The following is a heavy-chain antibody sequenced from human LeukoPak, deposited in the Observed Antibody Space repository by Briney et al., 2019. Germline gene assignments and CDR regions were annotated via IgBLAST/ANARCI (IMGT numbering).Heavy chain of an antibody. CDR3: ARGRWFGELSWFDP. CDR2: INQDGSEK. Sequence: GGSLRLSCAASGFTFSSYWMGWVRQAPGKGLEGVANINQDGSEKYYVDSVKGRFTISRDNAKNSLYLQMNSLRAEDTAVYYCARGRWFGELSWFDPWGQGTLVTVSS. J-gene: IGHJ5*02. CDR1: GFTFSSYW. D-gene: IGHD3-10*01. V-gene: IGHV3-7*01.